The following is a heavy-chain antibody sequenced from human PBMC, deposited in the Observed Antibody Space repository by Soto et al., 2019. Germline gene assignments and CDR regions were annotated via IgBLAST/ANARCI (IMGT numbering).Heavy chain of an antibody. CDR2: VFYTGRA. CDR3: ARLSTILRFLEGLYSGTDV. CDR1: GGSLGSYY. J-gene: IGHJ6*02. D-gene: IGHD3-3*01. Sequence: SETLSLTCTVSGGSLGSYYWSWIRQPPEKGLEWIGYVFYTGRANYNASLKSRVSISLDTSNYQFSLKLSSVTAADTAVYYCARLSTILRFLEGLYSGTDVGGQGTTVTVP. V-gene: IGHV4-59*01.